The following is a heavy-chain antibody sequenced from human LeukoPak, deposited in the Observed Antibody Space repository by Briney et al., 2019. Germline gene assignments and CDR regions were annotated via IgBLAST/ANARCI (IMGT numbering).Heavy chain of an antibody. D-gene: IGHD1-14*01. J-gene: IGHJ4*02. CDR2: VNWNCGHI. CDR3: STSRPDRFTDS. Sequence: GGSLRLSCVASGFNFNDFDINWVRQVPGKGLEWVCGVNWNCGHIGYSDSVKGRFTIFRDNAQKSVHLQMFSLRPGDTALYYCSTSRPDRFTDSWGQGTLVTVST. V-gene: IGHV3-9*01. CDR1: GFNFNDFD.